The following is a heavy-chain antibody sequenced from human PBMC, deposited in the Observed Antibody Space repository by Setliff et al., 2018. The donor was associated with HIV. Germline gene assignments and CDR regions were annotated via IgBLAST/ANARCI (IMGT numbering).Heavy chain of an antibody. V-gene: IGHV1-8*02. J-gene: IGHJ4*02. CDR3: ARGIFTGSYHFDY. Sequence: GASVKVSCKASGYTFISYYIHWVRQATGQGLEWMGWMNPNSGNTGYAQKFQGRVTMTRNTSISTAYMELSSLRSEDTAVYYCARGIFTGSYHFDYWGQGTLVTVSS. CDR2: MNPNSGNT. D-gene: IGHD3-10*01. CDR1: GYTFISYY.